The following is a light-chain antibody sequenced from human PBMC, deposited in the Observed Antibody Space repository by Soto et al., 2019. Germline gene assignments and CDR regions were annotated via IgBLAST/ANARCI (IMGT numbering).Light chain of an antibody. CDR2: GAS. CDR1: QSVSSSY. Sequence: IVLTQSPGTLSLSPGEGATLACRASQSVSSSYLAWYQQKPGQATRLVLYGASSRATGVPDRFSGSGSGTDFTLTISRLEPEDFAVYYCQQYGSSPPTTFGQGTKVDIK. CDR3: QQYGSSPPTT. V-gene: IGKV3-20*01. J-gene: IGKJ1*01.